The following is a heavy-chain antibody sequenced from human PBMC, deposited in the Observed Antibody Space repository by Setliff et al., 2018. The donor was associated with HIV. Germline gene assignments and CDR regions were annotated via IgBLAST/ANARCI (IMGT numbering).Heavy chain of an antibody. D-gene: IGHD2-8*01. CDR2: ISSSSYYI. CDR1: GFTFSSYT. V-gene: IGHV3-21*04. CDR3: AKDAGVTRSQSFDM. J-gene: IGHJ3*02. Sequence: PGGSLRLSCAASGFTFSSYTMNWIRQAPGKGLEWVSSISSSSYYIYYADSVKGRFTISRDNAKNTFYVQMNSLRAEDTAIYFCAKDAGVTRSQSFDMWGQGTMVTVSS.